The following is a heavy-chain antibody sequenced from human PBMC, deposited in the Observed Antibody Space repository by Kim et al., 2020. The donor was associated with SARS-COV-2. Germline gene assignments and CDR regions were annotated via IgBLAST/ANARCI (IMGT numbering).Heavy chain of an antibody. CDR3: ARSAYIASAGVFDY. D-gene: IGHD6-13*01. V-gene: IGHV1-3*01. J-gene: IGHJ4*02. Sequence: YSQKFQGRVTITRDTSASTAYMELSSLRSEDTAVYYCARSAYIASAGVFDYWGQATLVTVSS.